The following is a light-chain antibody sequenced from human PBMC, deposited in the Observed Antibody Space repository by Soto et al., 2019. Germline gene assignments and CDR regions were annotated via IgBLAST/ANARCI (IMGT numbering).Light chain of an antibody. CDR2: GNS. J-gene: IGLJ2*01. CDR1: SSNIGAGYE. Sequence: QSVLTQPPSGSGAPGQRVTISCTGSSSNIGAGYEVHWYQQLPGTDPKLLIYGNSNRPSGVPDRFSGSKSGTSASLAITGLQAEDEADDYCQSYDSSLSGVVFGGGTKLTVL. CDR3: QSYDSSLSGVV. V-gene: IGLV1-40*01.